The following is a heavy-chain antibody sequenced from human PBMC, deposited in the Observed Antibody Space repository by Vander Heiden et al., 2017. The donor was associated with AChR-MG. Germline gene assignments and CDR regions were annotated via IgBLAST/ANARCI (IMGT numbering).Heavy chain of an antibody. CDR1: GSTSSSSW. V-gene: IGHV3-7*01. CDR2: IKQDGSEK. D-gene: IGHD4-4*01. J-gene: IGHJ6*02. Sequence: EVQLVESAGGLVQPAGSLTLSCAASGSTSSSSWMSWVRQAPGKGLEWVANIKQDGSEKYYVDSVKGRFTISRDNAKNSLYLQMNSLRAEDTAVYYCAREAVTEAYYYYYGMDVWGQGTTVTVSS. CDR3: AREAVTEAYYYYYGMDV.